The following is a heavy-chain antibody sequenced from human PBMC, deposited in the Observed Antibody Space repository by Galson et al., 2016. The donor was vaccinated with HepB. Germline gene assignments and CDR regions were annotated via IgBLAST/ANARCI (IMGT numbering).Heavy chain of an antibody. D-gene: IGHD5-18*01. J-gene: IGHJ4*02. Sequence: SLRLSCAASGFTFSDYYMSWIRQAPGKGLEWVSHISSRSSTVYYADSLKGRFTISRDNAKNSLYLQMNSLRDEDTAVFYCARDGGRGYTYGYFDYWGRGTLVTVSS. V-gene: IGHV3-11*04. CDR1: GFTFSDYY. CDR3: ARDGGRGYTYGYFDY. CDR2: ISSRSSTV.